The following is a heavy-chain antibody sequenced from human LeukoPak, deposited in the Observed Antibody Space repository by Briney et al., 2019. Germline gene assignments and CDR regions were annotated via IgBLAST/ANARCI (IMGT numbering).Heavy chain of an antibody. V-gene: IGHV3-23*01. CDR1: GFTFDNYG. Sequence: GGSLRLSCVASGFTFDNYGMNWVRQVPGKGLEWVSAVSGGGVTHYADSVKGRFTVSRDNSRNTLYLQMNSLRLEDTALYYCAKRLYPEKLPGSFFKQWGQGTQVTVSS. D-gene: IGHD3-10*01. CDR3: AKRLYPEKLPGSFFKQ. J-gene: IGHJ4*02. CDR2: VSGGGVT.